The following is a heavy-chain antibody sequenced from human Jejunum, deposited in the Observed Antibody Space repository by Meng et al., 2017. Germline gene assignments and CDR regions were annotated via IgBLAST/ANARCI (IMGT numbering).Heavy chain of an antibody. D-gene: IGHD2-15*01. CDR1: GFSFGDYA. CDR2: IRSKPYGGTT. J-gene: IGHJ6*02. Sequence: GESLKISCPTSGFSFGDYAIIWVRLPPGKGLEWVGFIRSKPYGGTTEYAASVKGRFTISRDESKSIAYLQMNSLNTEDTAVYYCTFCGSPYSGMDVWGHGTTVIVSS. CDR3: TFCGSPYSGMDV. V-gene: IGHV3-49*04.